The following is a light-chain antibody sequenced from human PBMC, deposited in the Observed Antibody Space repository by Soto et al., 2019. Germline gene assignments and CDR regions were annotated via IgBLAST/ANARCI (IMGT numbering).Light chain of an antibody. CDR3: QQYDFSPPLYT. CDR1: QKFDSTY. Sequence: EIVLTQSPGTLSLSPGETATLSCRASQKFDSTYLAWYQQKPGLPPTLLIYATSTRAAGIPDRFSGSGSGTDFTLAIDRLELEDFAVYYCQQYDFSPPLYTFGQGTRLEI. V-gene: IGKV3-20*01. J-gene: IGKJ2*01. CDR2: ATS.